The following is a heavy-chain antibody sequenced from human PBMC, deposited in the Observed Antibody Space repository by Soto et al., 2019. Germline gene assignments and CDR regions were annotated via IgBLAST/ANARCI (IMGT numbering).Heavy chain of an antibody. Sequence: QVQLQESGPGLVKPSGTLSLTCAVSGDSISSSAWWTWVRQPPGKGLEWIAEIHHSGGPNYNPSLKSRVTISIDKPKNQFSLMLSPVTAADTAVYYCARDYAGITGTTLVWGQGLLVTVSS. J-gene: IGHJ4*02. CDR1: GDSISSSAW. V-gene: IGHV4-4*02. CDR2: IHHSGGP. CDR3: ARDYAGITGTTLV. D-gene: IGHD1-20*01.